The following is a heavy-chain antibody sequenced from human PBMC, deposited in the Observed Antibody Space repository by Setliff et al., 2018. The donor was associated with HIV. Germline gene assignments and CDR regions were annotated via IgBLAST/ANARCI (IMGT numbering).Heavy chain of an antibody. CDR3: ASGPEWNLDY. J-gene: IGHJ4*02. V-gene: IGHV1-69*10. CDR1: GGTFSSYA. CDR2: IIPFLDIA. Sequence: SVKVSCKASGGTFSSYAISWVRQAPGQGLDWMGGIIPFLDIANSAQNFQGRVTITADKSTNTAYMELSSLRSEDTAVYYCASGPEWNLDYWGQGTLVTVSS. D-gene: IGHD3-3*01.